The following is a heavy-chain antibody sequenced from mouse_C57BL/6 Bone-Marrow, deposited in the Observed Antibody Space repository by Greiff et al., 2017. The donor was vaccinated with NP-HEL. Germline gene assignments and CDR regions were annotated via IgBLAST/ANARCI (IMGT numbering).Heavy chain of an antibody. Sequence: EVNVVESGGGLVQPGGSLSLSCAASGFTFTDYYMSWVRQPPGKALEWLGFIRNKANGYTTEYSASVKGRFTISRDNSQSILYLQMNALRAEDSATYYCARLLLRRGWYFDVWGTGTTVTVSS. CDR3: ARLLLRRGWYFDV. CDR2: IRNKANGYTT. D-gene: IGHD1-1*01. J-gene: IGHJ1*03. CDR1: GFTFTDYY. V-gene: IGHV7-3*01.